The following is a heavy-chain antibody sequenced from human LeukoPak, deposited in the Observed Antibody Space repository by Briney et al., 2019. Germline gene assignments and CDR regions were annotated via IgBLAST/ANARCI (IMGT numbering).Heavy chain of an antibody. D-gene: IGHD1-26*01. CDR3: ARKLRLGGNWFDP. CDR2: IIPISGTT. V-gene: IGHV1-46*01. Sequence: ASVKVSCKASGYTFTSYYMHWVRQAPGQGLEWMGKIIPISGTTNYAQKFQGRVTFTADESTSTAYMELSSLRSEDTALYYCARKLRLGGNWFDPWGQGTLVTVSS. J-gene: IGHJ5*02. CDR1: GYTFTSYY.